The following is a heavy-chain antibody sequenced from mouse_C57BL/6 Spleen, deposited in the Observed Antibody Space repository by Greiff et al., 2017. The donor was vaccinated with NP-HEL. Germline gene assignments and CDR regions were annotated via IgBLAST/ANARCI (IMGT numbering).Heavy chain of an antibody. CDR3: ARYTDYYGSSYRYFEV. D-gene: IGHD1-1*01. CDR1: GYTFTSYW. V-gene: IGHV1-52*01. J-gene: IGHJ1*03. Sequence: VQLQQPGAELVRPGSSVKLSCKASGYTFTSYWMHWVKQRPIQGLEWIGNIYPSDSETHYNQKFKDKATLTVDKSSSTAYMQLSSLTSEDSAVYYCARYTDYYGSSYRYFEVWGTGTTVTVSS. CDR2: IYPSDSET.